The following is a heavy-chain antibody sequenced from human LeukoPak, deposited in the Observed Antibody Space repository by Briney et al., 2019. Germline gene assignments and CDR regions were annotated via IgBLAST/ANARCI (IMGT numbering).Heavy chain of an antibody. CDR3: ARGYYGSGSYYYFDY. V-gene: IGHV3-30*02. Sequence: QPGGSLRLSCAASGFTFITSGMHWVRQAPGKGLEWVAFIRYDGINKYYADSVKGRFTISRDNSKNTLYLQMNSLRAEDTAVYYCARGYYGSGSYYYFDYWGQGTLVTVSS. CDR1: GFTFITSG. CDR2: IRYDGINK. J-gene: IGHJ4*02. D-gene: IGHD3-10*01.